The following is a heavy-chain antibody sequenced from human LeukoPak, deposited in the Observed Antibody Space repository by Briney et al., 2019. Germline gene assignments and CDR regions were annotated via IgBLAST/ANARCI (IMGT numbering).Heavy chain of an antibody. V-gene: IGHV3-7*05. CDR3: ARDKSVPNLDAFDI. CDR1: GFMFRSYW. D-gene: IGHD1-1*01. J-gene: IGHJ3*02. CDR2: IKQGGSEI. Sequence: GGSLRLSCAASGFMFRSYWMTWVRQAPGKGLEWVANIKQGGSEINYLDSVRGRFTISRDDTRNSLYLQMNSLRVEDTAVYYCARDKSVPNLDAFDIWGQGTMVTVSS.